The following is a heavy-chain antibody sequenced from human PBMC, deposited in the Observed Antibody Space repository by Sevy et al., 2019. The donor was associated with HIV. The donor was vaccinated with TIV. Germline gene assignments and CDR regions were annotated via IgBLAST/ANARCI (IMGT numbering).Heavy chain of an antibody. J-gene: IGHJ6*02. D-gene: IGHD3-3*01. CDR3: AHSSRVTIFGVVAGMDV. V-gene: IGHV2-5*02. CDR2: IYWDDDK. CDR1: GFSLSTSGVG. Sequence: SGPTLVNPTQTLTLTCTFSGFSLSTSGVGVGWIRQPPGKALEWLALIYWDDDKRYSPSLKSRLTITKDTSKNQVVLTMTTMDPVDTATYYCAHSSRVTIFGVVAGMDVWGQGTTVTVSS.